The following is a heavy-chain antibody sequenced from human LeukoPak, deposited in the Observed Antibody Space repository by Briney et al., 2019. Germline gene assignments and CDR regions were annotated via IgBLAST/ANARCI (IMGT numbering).Heavy chain of an antibody. CDR2: INPYNGNT. J-gene: IGHJ4*02. CDR3: ARGTPGYSYGSVPFDY. V-gene: IGHV1-18*01. CDR1: GYTFTNYA. Sequence: GASVKVSCKASGYTFTNYAITWVRQAPRQGLTWMGQINPYNGNTNSAQKLQGRVTMTTDTSTSTAYMELRSLTSDDTAMYYCARGTPGYSYGSVPFDYWGQGTLVTVSS. D-gene: IGHD5-18*01.